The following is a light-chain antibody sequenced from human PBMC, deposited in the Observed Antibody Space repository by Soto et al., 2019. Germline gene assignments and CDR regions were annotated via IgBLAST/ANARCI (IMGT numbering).Light chain of an antibody. CDR2: GAS. CDR3: QQDGSSPHT. J-gene: IGKJ2*01. Sequence: EIVLTQSPGTLSLSPGERATLSCRASQSVSSSYLAWYQHKPGQAPRLLIYGASSRATGIPDRFSGSGSGTDFNLSISRLEPEDFAVYYCQQDGSSPHTFGQGTKLEIK. CDR1: QSVSSSY. V-gene: IGKV3-20*01.